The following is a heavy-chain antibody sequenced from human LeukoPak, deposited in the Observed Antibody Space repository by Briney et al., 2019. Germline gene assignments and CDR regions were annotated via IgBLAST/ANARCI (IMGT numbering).Heavy chain of an antibody. Sequence: GASVKASCKASGGTFSSYAISWVRQAPGQGLEWMGGIIPIFGTANYAQKFQGRVTITADESTSTAYMELSSLRSEDTAVYYCARDGAYYYDSSGPLPYNWFDPWGQGTLVTVSS. D-gene: IGHD3-22*01. CDR1: GGTFSSYA. V-gene: IGHV1-69*13. CDR3: ARDGAYYYDSSGPLPYNWFDP. CDR2: IIPIFGTA. J-gene: IGHJ5*02.